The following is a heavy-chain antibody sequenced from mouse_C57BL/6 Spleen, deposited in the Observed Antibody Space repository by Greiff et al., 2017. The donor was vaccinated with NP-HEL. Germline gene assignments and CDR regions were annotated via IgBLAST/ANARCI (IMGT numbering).Heavy chain of an antibody. Sequence: QVQLQQPGAELVRPGTSVKLSCKASGYTFTSYWMHWVKQRPGQGLEWIGVIDPSDSYPNYNQKFKGKATLTVDTSSSTAYMQLSSLTSEDSAVYYCARAYFDYWGQGTTLTVSS. CDR1: GYTFTSYW. CDR3: ARAYFDY. CDR2: IDPSDSYP. V-gene: IGHV1-59*01. J-gene: IGHJ2*01.